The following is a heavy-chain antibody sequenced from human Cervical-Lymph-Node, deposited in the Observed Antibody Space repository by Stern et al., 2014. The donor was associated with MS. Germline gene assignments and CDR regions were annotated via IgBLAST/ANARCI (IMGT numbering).Heavy chain of an antibody. CDR2: ISWNSGSI. V-gene: IGHV3-9*01. D-gene: IGHD3-22*01. Sequence: EQLVESGGGLVQPGRSLRLSCAASGFTFDDYAMHWVRQAPGKGLEWVSGISWNSGSIGYADSVKGRFTISRDNAKNSLYLQMNSLRAEDTALYYCAKDGYDSSGYWYNWFDPWGQGTLVTVSS. CDR3: AKDGYDSSGYWYNWFDP. CDR1: GFTFDDYA. J-gene: IGHJ5*02.